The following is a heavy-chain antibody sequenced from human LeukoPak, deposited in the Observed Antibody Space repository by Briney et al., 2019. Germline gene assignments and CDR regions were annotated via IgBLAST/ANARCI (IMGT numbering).Heavy chain of an antibody. D-gene: IGHD3/OR15-3a*01. CDR2: IYYSGST. V-gene: IGHV4-59*01. J-gene: IGHJ6*02. CDR1: GGSISSYY. Sequence: SETLSLTCIVSGGSISSYYWSWIRQPPGKGLEWIGYIYYSGSTNYNPSLKSRVTISVDTSKNQFSLKLSSVTAADTAVYYCARDQIGLDYGGMDVWGQGTTVTVSS. CDR3: ARDQIGLDYGGMDV.